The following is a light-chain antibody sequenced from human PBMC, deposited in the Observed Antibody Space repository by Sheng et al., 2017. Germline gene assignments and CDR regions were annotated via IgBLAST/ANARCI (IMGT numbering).Light chain of an antibody. V-gene: IGKV3-11*01. CDR3: QQYSYWPFT. CDR2: DAS. Sequence: EIVLTQSPATLSLSPGERATLSCRASQSVSSSLAWYQQKPGQAPRLLIYDASNRATGIPARFSGSGSGTDFTLTISSLEPEDFAVYYCQQYSYWPFTFGPGTKVDIK. J-gene: IGKJ3*01. CDR1: QSVSSS.